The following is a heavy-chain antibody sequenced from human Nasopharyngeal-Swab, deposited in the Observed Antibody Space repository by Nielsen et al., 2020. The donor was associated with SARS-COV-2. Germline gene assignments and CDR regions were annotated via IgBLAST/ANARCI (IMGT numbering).Heavy chain of an antibody. V-gene: IGHV3-30*14. J-gene: IGHJ4*02. Sequence: GESLKLSCAAAGFSFSSYALHWVRQAPDKRLEVMAVISYDGSNKYYADSVMGRFTISRDNSKNTLYLQMNSLRAEDTAVYYCARDRVGWSIDYWGQGTLVTVSS. CDR3: ARDRVGWSIDY. CDR2: ISYDGSNK. CDR1: GFSFSSYA. D-gene: IGHD2-15*01.